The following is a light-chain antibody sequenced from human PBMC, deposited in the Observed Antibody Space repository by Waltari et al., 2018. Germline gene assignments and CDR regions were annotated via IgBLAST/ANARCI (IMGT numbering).Light chain of an antibody. J-gene: IGKJ4*01. Sequence: DIVSTQSPAILSLSPGERASLSCRASQSVTNYLAWYQQKPGQAPRLLIYDTSNRATGIPARFSGSGFATDFTLTISSLEPEDFAVYYCQQRRNWPLTFGGGTKVEIK. V-gene: IGKV3-11*01. CDR1: QSVTNY. CDR3: QQRRNWPLT. CDR2: DTS.